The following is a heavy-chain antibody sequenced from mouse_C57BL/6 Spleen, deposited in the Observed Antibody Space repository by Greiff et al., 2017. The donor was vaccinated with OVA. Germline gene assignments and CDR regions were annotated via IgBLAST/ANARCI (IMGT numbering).Heavy chain of an antibody. V-gene: IGHV1-42*01. CDR2: INPSTGGT. J-gene: IGHJ4*01. D-gene: IGHD1-2*01. Sequence: EVQLQQSGPELVKPGASVKISCKASGYSFTGYYMNWVKQSPEKSLEWIGEINPSTGGTTYNQKFKAKATLTVDKFSSTAYMQLKSLTSEDSAVYYCASFGGYAMDYWGQGTSVTVSS. CDR1: GYSFTGYY. CDR3: ASFGGYAMDY.